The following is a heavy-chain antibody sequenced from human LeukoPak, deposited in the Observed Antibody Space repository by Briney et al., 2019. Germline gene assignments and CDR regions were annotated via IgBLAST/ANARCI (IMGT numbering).Heavy chain of an antibody. D-gene: IGHD6-6*01. CDR2: FDPEDGET. CDR3: ATDIAARPGLFDY. J-gene: IGHJ4*02. V-gene: IGHV1-24*01. Sequence: ASVKVSCKVSGYTHTELSMHWVRQAPGKGLGWMGGFDPEDGETIYAQKFQGRVTMTEDTSTDTAYMELSSLRSEDTAVYYCATDIAARPGLFDYWGQGTLVTVSS. CDR1: GYTHTELS.